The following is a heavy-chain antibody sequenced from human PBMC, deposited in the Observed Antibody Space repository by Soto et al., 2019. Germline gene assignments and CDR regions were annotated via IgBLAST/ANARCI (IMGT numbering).Heavy chain of an antibody. CDR2: IKPDGGEK. D-gene: IGHD6-13*01. Sequence: PGGSLRLSCAVSGFTFRSSWMSWLRQAPGKGLEWVANIKPDGGEKYYVDSVAGRFTISRDTSKNTLYLQMNSLRAEDTAVYYCAMHLIAAAGTKRVSNWFDPWRQGTLVTVSS. J-gene: IGHJ5*02. V-gene: IGHV3-7*03. CDR3: AMHLIAAAGTKRVSNWFDP. CDR1: GFTFRSSW.